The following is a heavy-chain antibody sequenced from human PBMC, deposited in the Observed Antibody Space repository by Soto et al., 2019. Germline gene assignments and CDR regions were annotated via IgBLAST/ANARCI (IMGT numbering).Heavy chain of an antibody. CDR2: INHSGST. D-gene: IGHD3-10*01. Sequence: PSETLSLTCAVYGGSFSGYYWCRIRQPPGKGLEWIGEINHSGSTNYNPSLKSRVTISVDTSKSQFSLKLSSVTAADTAVYYCARITGGYYFLNWFDPWGQGTLVTVSS. CDR3: ARITGGYYFLNWFDP. J-gene: IGHJ5*02. CDR1: GGSFSGYY. V-gene: IGHV4-34*01.